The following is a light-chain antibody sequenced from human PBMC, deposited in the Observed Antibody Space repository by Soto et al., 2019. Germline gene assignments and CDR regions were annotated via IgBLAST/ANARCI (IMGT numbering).Light chain of an antibody. CDR3: QQYETSPRT. CDR2: GAS. J-gene: IGKJ1*01. CDR1: QSVSSNF. V-gene: IGKV3-20*01. Sequence: EIVLTQSPGTLSLSPGERTTLSCRASQSVSSNFLDWYQQKPGQAPRLLIYGASSRATGIPDRFSGSGSGTDFTLTISRLEPEDFAVYYCQQYETSPRTFGQGTKAEI.